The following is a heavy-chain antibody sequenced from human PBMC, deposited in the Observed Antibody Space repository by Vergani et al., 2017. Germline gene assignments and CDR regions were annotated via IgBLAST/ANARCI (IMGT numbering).Heavy chain of an antibody. V-gene: IGHV1-46*03. CDR2: INPLAGRA. Sequence: QVKVVQSGAEVNAPGASVKVSCEASGYTYRSYYVHWVRQAPGQGLEWMGVINPLAGRATYSPKFQGRVSVTGDSSTTGGTSASMVYMDLTSLTPEDTAVYFCVSSRLRSFEYWGQGTLVTVSS. J-gene: IGHJ4*02. D-gene: IGHD4-17*01. CDR1: GYTYRSYY. CDR3: VSSRLRSFEY.